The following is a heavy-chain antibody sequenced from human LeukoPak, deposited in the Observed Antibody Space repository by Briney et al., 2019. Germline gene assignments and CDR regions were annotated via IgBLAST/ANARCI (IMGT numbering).Heavy chain of an antibody. Sequence: ASVKVSCKASGYTFTSYGISWVRQAPGQGLEWMGWISAYNGNTNYAQKLQGRVTMTTDTSTSTAYMELRSLRSDDTAVYYCARDHPYSYRSSTSCYGLKATWGQGTLVTVSS. CDR2: ISAYNGNT. CDR3: ARDHPYSYRSSTSCYGLKAT. D-gene: IGHD2-2*01. CDR1: GYTFTSYG. J-gene: IGHJ5*02. V-gene: IGHV1-18*01.